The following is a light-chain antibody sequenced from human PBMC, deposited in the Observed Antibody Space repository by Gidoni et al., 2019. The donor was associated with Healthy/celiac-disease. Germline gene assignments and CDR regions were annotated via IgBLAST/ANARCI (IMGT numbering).Light chain of an antibody. CDR1: NIGSKS. J-gene: IGLJ3*02. CDR3: QVWDSSSDHREV. CDR2: DDS. V-gene: IGLV3-21*02. Sequence: SYVLTQPPSGSVAPGQTARITCGGNNIGSKSVHWYSQKPGQAPVLVVYDDSDRPSGIPARFSFSNSGTTATLTISRVEAVDEADYYCQVWDSSSDHREVFGGGPKLTVL.